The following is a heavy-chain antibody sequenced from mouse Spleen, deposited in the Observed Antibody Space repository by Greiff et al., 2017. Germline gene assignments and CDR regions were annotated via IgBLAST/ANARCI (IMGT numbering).Heavy chain of an antibody. CDR1: GFTFSSFG. CDR2: ISSGSSTI. CDR3: ARGYSRWDY. D-gene: IGHD2-5*01. Sequence: EVQGVESGGGLVQPGGSRKLSCAASGFTFSSFGMHWVRQAPEKGLAWVAYISSGSSTIYYADTVKGRFTISRDNPKNTLFLQMTSLRSEDTAMYYCARGYSRWDYWGQGTTLTVSS. V-gene: IGHV5-17*02. J-gene: IGHJ2*01.